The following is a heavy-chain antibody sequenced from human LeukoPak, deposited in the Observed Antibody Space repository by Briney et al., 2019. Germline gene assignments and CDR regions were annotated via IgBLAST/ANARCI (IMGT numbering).Heavy chain of an antibody. V-gene: IGHV1-24*01. CDR3: ATDRGNIGWHLGFDY. CDR2: FHPEDGET. J-gene: IGHJ4*02. Sequence: ASVKVSCKVSGYALSELSMHWVRQAPGKGLEWMGGFHPEDGETIYAQKFQGRVAVTEDPSTDTAYMELSSLRSEDTAVYYCATDRGNIGWHLGFDYWGQGTVVTVSS. D-gene: IGHD2/OR15-2a*01. CDR1: GYALSELS.